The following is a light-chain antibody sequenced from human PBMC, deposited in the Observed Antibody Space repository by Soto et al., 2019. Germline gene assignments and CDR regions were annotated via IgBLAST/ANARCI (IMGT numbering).Light chain of an antibody. CDR3: QHVYNFPHT. CDR1: QFIANY. V-gene: IGKV1-39*01. Sequence: DIRMTQSPSSLSASVGDGVTLTCRASQFIANYLNWYQQRPGKVPEVLINGATTLQSGIPSRCAGSGYGTDFTLTIRNVQPEDSATDYCQHVYNFPHTFGQGTKLEV. J-gene: IGKJ2*01. CDR2: GAT.